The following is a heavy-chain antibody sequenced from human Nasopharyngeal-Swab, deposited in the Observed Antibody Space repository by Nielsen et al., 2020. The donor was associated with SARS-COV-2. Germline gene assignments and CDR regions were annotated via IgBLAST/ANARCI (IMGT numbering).Heavy chain of an antibody. V-gene: IGHV3-11*06. CDR2: ISSSSIYT. J-gene: IGHJ4*02. D-gene: IGHD3-10*01. CDR3: ARDLYKVVRGVIGY. Sequence: GGSLRLSCAASGFTFSDYFMSWIRQAPGKGLEWVSYISSSSIYTDYADSVKGRFTISRDNAKNSLYLQMNSLRAEDTAVYYCARDLYKVVRGVIGYWGQGTLVTVSS. CDR1: GFTFSDYF.